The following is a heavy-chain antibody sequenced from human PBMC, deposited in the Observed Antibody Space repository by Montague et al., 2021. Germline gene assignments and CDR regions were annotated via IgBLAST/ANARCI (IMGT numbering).Heavy chain of an antibody. J-gene: IGHJ3*02. CDR2: ITLDGSST. D-gene: IGHD6-13*01. CDR1: GFSFSSYW. Sequence: SLRLSCAASGFSFSSYWMHLVRQAPGKGLLWVSRITLDGSSTTFADSVKGRFTTSGDNAKATLYLQMNSLRVEDTAVYYCARNLASAAPGAFDIWGQGTMVTVSS. V-gene: IGHV3-74*01. CDR3: ARNLASAAPGAFDI.